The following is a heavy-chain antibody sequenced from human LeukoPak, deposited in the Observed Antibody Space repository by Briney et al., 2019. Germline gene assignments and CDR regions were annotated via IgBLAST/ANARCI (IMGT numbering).Heavy chain of an antibody. CDR3: ARDLRFRRSSGWDFDY. D-gene: IGHD6-19*01. V-gene: IGHV1-69*13. J-gene: IGHJ4*02. Sequence: ASVKVSCKASGGTFSSYAISWVRQAPGQGLEWMGGIIPIFGTANYAQKFQGRVTITADESTSTAYMELSSLRSEDTAVYYCARDLRFRRSSGWDFDYWGQGTLVTVSS. CDR2: IIPIFGTA. CDR1: GGTFSSYA.